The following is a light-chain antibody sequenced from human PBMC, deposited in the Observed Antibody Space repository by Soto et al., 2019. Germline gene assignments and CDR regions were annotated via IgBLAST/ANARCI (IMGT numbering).Light chain of an antibody. CDR2: AAS. V-gene: IGKV1-39*01. CDR3: RQRYSTPST. J-gene: IGKJ5*01. Sequence: DIQMTQSPSSLSASVGDRVTITCRASQSISSYLNWYQQKPGKATKLLIYAASSLQSGVPSRFSGSGSGTDFTLTISSLQPEDFANDYFRQRYSTPSTFGQGTRLEIK. CDR1: QSISSY.